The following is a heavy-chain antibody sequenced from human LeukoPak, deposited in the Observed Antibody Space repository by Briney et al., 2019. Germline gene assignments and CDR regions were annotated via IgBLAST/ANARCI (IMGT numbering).Heavy chain of an antibody. Sequence: ASVKVSCKASGYTFTGYYMHWVRQAPGQGLEWMGWINPNSGGTNYAQKFQGRVTMTRDTSISTAYMELSSLRSEDMAVYYCAIRYSSSFPLDYWGQGTLVTVSS. CDR1: GYTFTGYY. V-gene: IGHV1-2*02. CDR3: AIRYSSSFPLDY. CDR2: INPNSGGT. D-gene: IGHD6-13*01. J-gene: IGHJ4*02.